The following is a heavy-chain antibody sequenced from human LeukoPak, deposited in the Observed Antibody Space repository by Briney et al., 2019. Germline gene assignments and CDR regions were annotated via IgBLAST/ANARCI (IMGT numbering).Heavy chain of an antibody. CDR1: GFTFSNYW. CDR2: IYSGGST. J-gene: IGHJ5*02. V-gene: IGHV3-53*05. CDR3: ARNWFDP. Sequence: GGSLRLSCAASGFTFSNYWMGWVRQAPGKGLEWVSVIYSGGSTYYADSVKGRFTISRDKSKNTVYLQMNSLRFEDTAMYYCARNWFDPWGQGTLVTVSS.